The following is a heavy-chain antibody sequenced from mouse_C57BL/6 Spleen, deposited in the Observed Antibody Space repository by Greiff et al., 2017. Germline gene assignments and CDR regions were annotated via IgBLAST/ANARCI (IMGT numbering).Heavy chain of an antibody. Sequence: VKLQESGAELVKPGASVKISCKASGYAFSSYWMNWVKQRPGKGLEWIGQIYPGDGDTNYNGKFKGKATLTADKSSSTGYMQLSSLTSEDSAVYFCARGEGSSSFDYWGQGTTLTVSS. CDR2: IYPGDGDT. D-gene: IGHD1-1*01. V-gene: IGHV1-80*01. CDR3: ARGEGSSSFDY. J-gene: IGHJ2*01. CDR1: GYAFSSYW.